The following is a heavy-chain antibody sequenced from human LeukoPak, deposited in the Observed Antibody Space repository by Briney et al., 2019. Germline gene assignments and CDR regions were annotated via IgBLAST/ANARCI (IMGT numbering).Heavy chain of an antibody. D-gene: IGHD3-22*01. Sequence: SVKVSCKSFRDTFSSPGISWVRQAPGQGLEWMGGIVPILRTPDYAKKFQGKVTITADESTTTAYMELSSLTSEDTAVYYCARSKGRRTSGYNHYYAMDVWGQGTTVTVSS. V-gene: IGHV1-69*13. J-gene: IGHJ6*02. CDR2: IVPILRTP. CDR1: RDTFSSPG. CDR3: ARSKGRRTSGYNHYYAMDV.